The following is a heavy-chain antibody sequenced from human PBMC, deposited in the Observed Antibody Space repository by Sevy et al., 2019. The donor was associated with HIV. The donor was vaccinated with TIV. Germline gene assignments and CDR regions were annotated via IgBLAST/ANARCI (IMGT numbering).Heavy chain of an antibody. Sequence: GGYLRLSCLASGFTFSKNWMSCVRQAPGKGLEGVGRIKSNTEGGTTEYAAPVKGRLTILRDDSKNTLYLQMNSLKTEDTAVYYCATASLEGNYYDSSGFYDVYYYGMDVWGQGTVVHVSS. V-gene: IGHV3-15*01. J-gene: IGHJ6*02. CDR2: IKSNTEGGTT. D-gene: IGHD3-22*01. CDR3: ATASLEGNYYDSSGFYDVYYYGMDV. CDR1: GFTFSKNW.